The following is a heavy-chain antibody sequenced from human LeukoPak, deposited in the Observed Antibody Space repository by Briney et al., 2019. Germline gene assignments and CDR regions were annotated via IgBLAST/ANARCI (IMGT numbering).Heavy chain of an antibody. D-gene: IGHD4-17*01. CDR3: ARSTTVTTDY. CDR1: GDSISSYY. V-gene: IGHV4-59*01. CDR2: IYYSGST. Sequence: SETLSLTCTVSGDSISSYYWSWIRQPPGKGLEWIGYIYYSGSTNYNPSLKSRVTISVDTSKNQFSLKLSSVTAADTAVYYCARSTTVTTDYWGQGTLVTVSS. J-gene: IGHJ4*02.